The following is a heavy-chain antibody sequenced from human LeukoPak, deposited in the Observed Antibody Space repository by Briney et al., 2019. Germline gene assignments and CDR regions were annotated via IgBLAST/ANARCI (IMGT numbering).Heavy chain of an antibody. CDR1: GGTFSSYA. CDR2: IIPILGIA. D-gene: IGHD6-19*01. CDR3: ARANVSGYSSGWSQGGFDY. J-gene: IGHJ4*02. Sequence: SVKVSCKASGGTFSSYAISWVRQAPGQGLEWMGRIIPILGIANYAQKFQGRVTITADKSTSTAYMELSSLRSEDTAVYYCARANVSGYSSGWSQGGFDYWGQGTLVTVSS. V-gene: IGHV1-69*04.